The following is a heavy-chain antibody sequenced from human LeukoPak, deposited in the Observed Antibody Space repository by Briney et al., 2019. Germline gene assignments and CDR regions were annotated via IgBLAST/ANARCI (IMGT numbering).Heavy chain of an antibody. CDR1: GFTFDDYA. D-gene: IGHD6-19*01. J-gene: IGHJ4*02. CDR2: ISWNSGSI. V-gene: IGHV3-9*01. Sequence: GRSLRLSCAASGFTFDDYAMHWVRQAPGEGLEWVSGISWNSGSIGYADSVKGRFTISRDNAKNSLYLQMNSLRAEDTALYYCAKDIGRGYSSGPGNWGQGTLVTVSS. CDR3: AKDIGRGYSSGPGN.